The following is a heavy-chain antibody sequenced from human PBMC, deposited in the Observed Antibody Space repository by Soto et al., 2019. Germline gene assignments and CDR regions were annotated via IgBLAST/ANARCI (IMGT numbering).Heavy chain of an antibody. D-gene: IGHD3-3*01. V-gene: IGHV3-30*18. CDR1: GFTFSSYG. CDR2: ISYDGSNK. Sequence: QVQLVESGVGVGQPWRSLRLSCAASGFTFSSYGMHWVRQAPGKGLEWVAVISYDGSNKYYADSVKGRFTISRDNSKNTLYLQMNSLRAEDTAVYYCAKRRLYYAFWSGYYSYGMDVWGQGTTVTVAS. CDR3: AKRRLYYAFWSGYYSYGMDV. J-gene: IGHJ6*02.